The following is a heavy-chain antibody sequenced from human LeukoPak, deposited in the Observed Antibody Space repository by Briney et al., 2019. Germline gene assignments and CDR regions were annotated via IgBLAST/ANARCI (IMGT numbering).Heavy chain of an antibody. D-gene: IGHD6-19*01. CDR1: GFTFSNYA. Sequence: TGGSLRLACAASGFTFSNYAMSWVRQAPGKGLEWVSSISGSGGSTYYADSVKGRFTISRDSSKSTLYLQMNSLRAEDTAVYYCAKDDHGGSGWRDYFDCWGQGSLVTVSS. V-gene: IGHV3-23*01. CDR3: AKDDHGGSGWRDYFDC. CDR2: ISGSGGST. J-gene: IGHJ4*02.